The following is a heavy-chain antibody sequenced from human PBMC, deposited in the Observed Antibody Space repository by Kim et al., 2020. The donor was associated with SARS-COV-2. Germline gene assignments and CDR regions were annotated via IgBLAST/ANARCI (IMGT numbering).Heavy chain of an antibody. Sequence: GGSLRLSCAASGFTFGDYGMSWVRQAPGKGLEWVSGINWNGGSTGYADSVKGRFTISRDNAKNSLYLQMNSLRAEDTALYYCARDPLLLWFGERDYWGQGTLVTVSS. CDR3: ARDPLLLWFGERDY. CDR2: INWNGGST. J-gene: IGHJ4*02. V-gene: IGHV3-20*04. D-gene: IGHD3-10*01. CDR1: GFTFGDYG.